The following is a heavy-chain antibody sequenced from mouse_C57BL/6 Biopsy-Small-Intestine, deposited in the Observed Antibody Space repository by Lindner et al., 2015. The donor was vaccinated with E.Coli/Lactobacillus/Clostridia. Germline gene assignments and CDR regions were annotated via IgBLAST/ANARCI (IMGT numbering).Heavy chain of an antibody. J-gene: IGHJ4*01. Sequence: VQLQESWGGLVKPGGSRKLSCAASGFTFSDYGMHWVRQAPEKGLEWVAYINSGSSTIYYADTVKGRFTISRDNAKNTLFLQMTSLRSEDTAMYYCARPLYYSMDYWGQGTSVTVSS. CDR3: ARPLYYSMDY. CDR2: INSGSSTI. CDR1: GFTFSDYG. V-gene: IGHV5-17*01.